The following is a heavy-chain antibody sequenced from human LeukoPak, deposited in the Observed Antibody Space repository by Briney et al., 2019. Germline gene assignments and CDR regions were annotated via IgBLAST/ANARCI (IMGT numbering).Heavy chain of an antibody. CDR2: INSDGSST. Sequence: GGSLRLSCAASGFTFSSYWMHWVRQAPGKGLVWVSRINSDGSSTSYADSVKGRFTISRDNAKNTLYLQMNSLRAEDTAVYYCARLDPLGELLVHWGQGTLVTVSS. V-gene: IGHV3-74*01. CDR3: ARLDPLGELLVH. CDR1: GFTFSSYW. D-gene: IGHD3-10*01. J-gene: IGHJ4*02.